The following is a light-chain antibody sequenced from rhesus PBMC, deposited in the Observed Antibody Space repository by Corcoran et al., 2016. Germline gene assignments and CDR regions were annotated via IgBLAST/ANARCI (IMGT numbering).Light chain of an antibody. CDR1: QGISSW. CDR2: KAS. V-gene: IGKV1-22*01. J-gene: IGKJ4*01. Sequence: DIQMTQSPSSLSASVGDKVTITCRASQGISSWLAWYQQKPGKAPNLLIYKASRLQSGVPSRFSGSGSGTDFTLTISSLQPEDFATYYCLQYSSSPLTFGGGTKVELK. CDR3: LQYSSSPLT.